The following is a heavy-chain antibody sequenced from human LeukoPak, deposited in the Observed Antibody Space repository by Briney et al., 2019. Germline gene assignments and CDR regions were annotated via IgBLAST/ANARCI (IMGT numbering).Heavy chain of an antibody. V-gene: IGHV1-2*06. J-gene: IGHJ4*02. CDR3: ATFDDDYGDYGFDY. CDR1: GYTFTGYY. CDR2: INPNSGGT. Sequence: ASVKVSCKASGYTFTGYYMHWVRQAPGQGLEWMGRINPNSGGTNYAQKFQGRVTMTRDTSISTAYMELSRLRSDDTAVYYCATFDDDYGDYGFDYWGQGTLVTVSS. D-gene: IGHD4-17*01.